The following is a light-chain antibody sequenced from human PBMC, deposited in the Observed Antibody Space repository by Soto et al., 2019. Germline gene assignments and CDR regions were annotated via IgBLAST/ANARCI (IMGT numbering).Light chain of an antibody. J-gene: IGLJ1*01. CDR2: DVS. V-gene: IGLV2-14*01. CDR1: STDVGGYNY. CDR3: SSYTSSSTRV. Sequence: QSALTQPASVSGSPGQSITISCTGSSTDVGGYNYVSWYQQHPGKAPKLMIYDVSNRPSGVSNRSSGSKSGTTAPLTISGLQAEDAADYYCSSYTSSSTRVFGTGTKLTVL.